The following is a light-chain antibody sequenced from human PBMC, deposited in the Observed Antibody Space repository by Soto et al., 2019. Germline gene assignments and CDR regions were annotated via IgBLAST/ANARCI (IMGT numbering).Light chain of an antibody. CDR3: QQYSKATIT. Sequence: IVLTQSPGTRSLSPGERATLSCRASQSVSSSYLAWYQQKPGQAPRLLIYGASSRATGIPDRFSGSGSGTDFTITISSLKNEDFAVYSCQQYSKATITFGQGTRLEIK. J-gene: IGKJ5*01. CDR2: GAS. V-gene: IGKV3-20*01. CDR1: QSVSSSY.